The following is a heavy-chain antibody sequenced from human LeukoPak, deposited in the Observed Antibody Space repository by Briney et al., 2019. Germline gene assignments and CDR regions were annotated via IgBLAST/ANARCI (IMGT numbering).Heavy chain of an antibody. V-gene: IGHV4-59*01. D-gene: IGHD3-22*01. CDR2: IYYSGST. J-gene: IGHJ4*02. CDR3: ARDSDYYDSSGPLFDY. Sequence: SETLSLTCTVSGGSISSYYWSWLRQPPGKGLEWIGYIYYSGSTNYNPSLKSRVTISVDTSKNQFSLKLSSVTAADTAVYYCARDSDYYDSSGPLFDYWGQGTLATVSS. CDR1: GGSISSYY.